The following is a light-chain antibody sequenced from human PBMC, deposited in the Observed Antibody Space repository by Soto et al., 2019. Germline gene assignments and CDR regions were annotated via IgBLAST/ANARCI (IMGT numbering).Light chain of an antibody. Sequence: EIGMSQWPATLSLSTGERATLSCRASQSLSNNIYLDWYQQNPGQAPRLLIYGASSRATGIPNRFSVSGSGTDFTLTISRLEPEDCAVYYCQQYGNSPQTFRQGTKVYIK. J-gene: IGKJ1*01. CDR3: QQYGNSPQT. CDR2: GAS. V-gene: IGKV3-20*01. CDR1: QSLSNNIY.